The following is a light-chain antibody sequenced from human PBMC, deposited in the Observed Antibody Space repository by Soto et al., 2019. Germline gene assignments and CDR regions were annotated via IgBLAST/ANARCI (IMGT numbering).Light chain of an antibody. CDR2: KAS. CDR1: QSIRSY. Sequence: EIQMTQTPSSLSASVGDRVTITCQASQSIRSYLNWYQQKPGTAPKLLMYKASSLESGVPSRFSGSGSGTEFTLTISRVQPDDFATYYCQQYETWTFGQGTK. CDR3: QQYETWT. J-gene: IGKJ1*01. V-gene: IGKV1-5*03.